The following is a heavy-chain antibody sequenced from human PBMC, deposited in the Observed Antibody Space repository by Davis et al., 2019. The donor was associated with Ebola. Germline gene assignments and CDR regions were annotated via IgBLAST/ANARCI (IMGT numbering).Heavy chain of an antibody. V-gene: IGHV1-18*04. Sequence: ASVKVSCKASGYTFTGYYMHWVRQAPGQGLEWMGWISAYNGNTNYAQKLQGRVTMTTDTSTSTAYMELRSLRSDDTAVYYCARGVTMVRDLNWFDPWGQGTLVTVSS. D-gene: IGHD3-10*01. J-gene: IGHJ5*02. CDR3: ARGVTMVRDLNWFDP. CDR1: GYTFTGYY. CDR2: ISAYNGNT.